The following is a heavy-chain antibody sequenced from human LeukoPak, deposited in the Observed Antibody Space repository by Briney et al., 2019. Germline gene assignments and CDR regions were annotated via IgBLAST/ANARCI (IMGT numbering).Heavy chain of an antibody. V-gene: IGHV4-4*09. CDR3: ARHHRYCSSTSCYRFSRDAFDI. Sequence: SETLSLTCTVSGGSISSYYWSWIRQPPGKGLEWIGYIYTSGSTNYNPSLKSRVTTSVDTSKNQFSLKLSSVTAADTAVYYCARHHRYCSSTSCYRFSRDAFDIWGQGTMVTVSS. J-gene: IGHJ3*02. CDR1: GGSISSYY. CDR2: IYTSGST. D-gene: IGHD2-2*02.